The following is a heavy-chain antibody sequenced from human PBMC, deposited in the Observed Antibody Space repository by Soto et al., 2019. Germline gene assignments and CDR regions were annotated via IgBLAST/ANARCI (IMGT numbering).Heavy chain of an antibody. V-gene: IGHV3-74*03. Sequence: GGSLRLSCAASGFTFSMYWMHWVRQAPGKGLLWVSRINGDGTDTTYADSVKGRFTISRDNAKNTVYLQMNGLRAEDAAVYYCAREVGRGSGSYYLDYWGQETLVTVSS. J-gene: IGHJ4*02. CDR1: GFTFSMYW. CDR3: AREVGRGSGSYYLDY. D-gene: IGHD3-16*01. CDR2: INGDGTDT.